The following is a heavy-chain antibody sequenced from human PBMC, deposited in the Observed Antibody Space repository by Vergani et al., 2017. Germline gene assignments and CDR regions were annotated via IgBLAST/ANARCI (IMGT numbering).Heavy chain of an antibody. V-gene: IGHV4-39*07. CDR1: GGSISSSSYY. Sequence: QLQLQESGPGLVKPSETLSLTCTVSGGSISSSSYYWGWIRQPPGKGLEWIGSIYYSGSTYYNPSLKSRVTISVDTSKNQFSLKLSSVTAADTAVYYCAKDRSYDFWSGYEYYYYGMDVWGQGTTVTVSS. CDR2: IYYSGST. J-gene: IGHJ6*02. D-gene: IGHD3-3*01. CDR3: AKDRSYDFWSGYEYYYYGMDV.